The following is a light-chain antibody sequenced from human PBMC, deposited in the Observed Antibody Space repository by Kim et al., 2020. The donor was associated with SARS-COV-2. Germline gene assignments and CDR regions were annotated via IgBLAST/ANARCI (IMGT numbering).Light chain of an antibody. CDR2: LGS. CDR1: QSLLHSNGYNY. J-gene: IGKJ4*01. CDR3: MQAIKTPPLT. Sequence: DIVMTQSPLSLPVTPGEPASISSRSSQSLLHSNGYNYLDWYLQKPGQSPQLLIYLGSNRASGVPDRFSGSGSGTDFTLKISRVEAEDVGVYYCMQAIKTPPLTFGGGTKVDIK. V-gene: IGKV2-28*01.